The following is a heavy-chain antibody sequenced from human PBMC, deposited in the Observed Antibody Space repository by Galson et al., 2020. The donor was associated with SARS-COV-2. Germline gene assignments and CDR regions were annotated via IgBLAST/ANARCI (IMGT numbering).Heavy chain of an antibody. Sequence: GGSLRLSCAASGFTFSSYAMSWVRQAPGKGLEWVSAISGSGGSTYYADSVKGRFTISRDNSKNTLYLQMNSLRAEDTAVYYCAKIGFPYYDSSGYYPGSFDYWGQGTLVTVSS. CDR1: GFTFSSYA. J-gene: IGHJ4*02. CDR2: ISGSGGST. D-gene: IGHD3-22*01. CDR3: AKIGFPYYDSSGYYPGSFDY. V-gene: IGHV3-23*01.